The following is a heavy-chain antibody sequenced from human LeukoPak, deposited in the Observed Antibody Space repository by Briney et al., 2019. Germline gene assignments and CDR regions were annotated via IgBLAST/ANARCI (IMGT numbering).Heavy chain of an antibody. V-gene: IGHV3-30*01. D-gene: IGHD2-2*02. CDR3: ARDQGYSSSTSCYTTGVPDY. CDR1: GFTFCSYA. CDR2: ISYDGRNK. Sequence: GRSLRLSCAASGFTFCSYAMHWVRQAPGTGLEGVAVISYDGRNKYYAESVTGRFTISRDNSKNTLYLQMNSLRAEDAAVYDWARDQGYSSSTSCYTTGVPDYWGQGTLVTVSS. J-gene: IGHJ4*02.